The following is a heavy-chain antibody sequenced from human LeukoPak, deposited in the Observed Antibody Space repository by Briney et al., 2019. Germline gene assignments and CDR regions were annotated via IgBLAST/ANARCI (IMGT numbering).Heavy chain of an antibody. D-gene: IGHD1-26*01. CDR2: ISSSSSYI. V-gene: IGHV3-21*01. J-gene: IGHJ4*02. CDR3: ARVAVGAYYFDY. Sequence: GGSLRLSCAGSGFTFINYGMIWVRQAPGKGLEWVSSISSSSSYIYYADSVKGRFTISRDNAKNSLYLQMNSLRAEDTAVYYCARVAVGAYYFDYWGQGTLVTVSS. CDR1: GFTFINYG.